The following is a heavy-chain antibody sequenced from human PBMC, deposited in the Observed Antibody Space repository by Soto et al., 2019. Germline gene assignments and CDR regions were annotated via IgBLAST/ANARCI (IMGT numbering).Heavy chain of an antibody. CDR1: GYTFTDHY. D-gene: IGHD2-8*01. J-gene: IGHJ6*02. Sequence: ASVKVSCKASGYTFTDHYMNWVRQAPGQGIEWMGWINPNSGATNYAQKFQGWVTMTRDTSISTAYMELSRLRSDDTAVYYCARGGVMVYATPGYYYGMDVWGQGTTVTVSS. CDR3: ARGGVMVYATPGYYYGMDV. V-gene: IGHV1-2*04. CDR2: INPNSGAT.